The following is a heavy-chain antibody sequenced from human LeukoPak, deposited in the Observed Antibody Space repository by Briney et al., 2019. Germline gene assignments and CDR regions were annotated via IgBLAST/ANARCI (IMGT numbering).Heavy chain of an antibody. D-gene: IGHD3-10*01. V-gene: IGHV3-21*01. CDR2: ISSGSTYM. J-gene: IGHJ5*02. Sequence: PGGSLRLSCAASGFTFSSYAMSWVRQAPGKGLEWVSSISSGSTYMYYADSVKGRFTISRDNAENSLFLQMNSLRAKDTAVYYCARDLSGTNDQFDPWGQGTLVTVSS. CDR1: GFTFSSYA. CDR3: ARDLSGTNDQFDP.